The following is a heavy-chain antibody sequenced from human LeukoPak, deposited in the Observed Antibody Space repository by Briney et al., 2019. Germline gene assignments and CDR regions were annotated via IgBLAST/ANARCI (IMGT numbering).Heavy chain of an antibody. D-gene: IGHD6-19*01. J-gene: IGHJ4*02. Sequence: GRSLRLSCAASGFTFSSYGMHWVRQAPGKGLEWVAFIRYDGTNKYYADSVKGRFTISRDNSKNTLYLQMNSLKTEDTAVYYCTAGYSSGWYERDFDYWGQGTLVTVSS. CDR3: TAGYSSGWYERDFDY. V-gene: IGHV3-33*08. CDR1: GFTFSSYG. CDR2: IRYDGTNK.